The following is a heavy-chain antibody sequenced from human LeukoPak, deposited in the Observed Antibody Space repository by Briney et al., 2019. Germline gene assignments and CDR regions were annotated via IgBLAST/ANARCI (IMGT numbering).Heavy chain of an antibody. V-gene: IGHV1-2*02. D-gene: IGHD6-19*01. CDR3: ARDGAVTGSYNWFDP. CDR1: GYTLTGYY. J-gene: IGHJ5*02. Sequence: GAAVTVSCKASGYTLTGYYMHWVRQAAGQGREGMGWTNGNTGDTRYAEKFQGRVTMTRDTSISTAYMELRSLTSDDSAVYYCARDGAVTGSYNWFDPWGQGTLVTVSS. CDR2: TNGNTGDT.